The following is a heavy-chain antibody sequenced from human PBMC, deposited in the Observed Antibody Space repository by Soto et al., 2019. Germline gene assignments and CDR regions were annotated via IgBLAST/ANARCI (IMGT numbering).Heavy chain of an antibody. CDR2: TYYRSNWRH. CDR1: GDSVCSNTAA. CDR3: ARGVAGSGFDL. J-gene: IGHJ4*02. D-gene: IGHD6-19*01. V-gene: IGHV6-1*01. Sequence: SPTLSLTCAISGDSVCSNTAAWNWIRSSPSRGLEWLGRTYYRSNWRHDYAVSVKSRITVNPDTSKNHFSLQLNSVTPDDTAVYYCARGVAGSGFDLWGQGTLVTVSS.